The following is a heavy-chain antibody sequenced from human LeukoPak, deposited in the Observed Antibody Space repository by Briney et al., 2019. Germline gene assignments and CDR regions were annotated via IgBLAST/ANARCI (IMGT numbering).Heavy chain of an antibody. Sequence: PGGSLRLSCAASEFTFSSYAMSWVRQAPGKGLEWVSAISGSGGSTYYADSVKGRFTISRDNSKNTLYLQMNSLRVEDTAVYYCATPGAGGGMLVFHMWGRGTMVTVSS. CDR3: ATPGAGGGMLVFHM. V-gene: IGHV3-23*01. CDR2: ISGSGGST. CDR1: EFTFSSYA. D-gene: IGHD3-16*01. J-gene: IGHJ3*02.